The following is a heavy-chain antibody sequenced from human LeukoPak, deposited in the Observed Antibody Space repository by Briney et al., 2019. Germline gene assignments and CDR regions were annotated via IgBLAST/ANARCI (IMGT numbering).Heavy chain of an antibody. Sequence: PSETLSLTCAVYGGSFSGCYWSWIRQPPGKGLEWIGEINHSGSTNYNPSLKSRVTISVDTSKNQFSLKLSSVTAADTAVYYCARGRLRGYSGYDSPPKINYGMDVWGQGTTVTVSS. J-gene: IGHJ6*02. V-gene: IGHV4-34*01. CDR2: INHSGST. D-gene: IGHD5-12*01. CDR3: ARGRLRGYSGYDSPPKINYGMDV. CDR1: GGSFSGCY.